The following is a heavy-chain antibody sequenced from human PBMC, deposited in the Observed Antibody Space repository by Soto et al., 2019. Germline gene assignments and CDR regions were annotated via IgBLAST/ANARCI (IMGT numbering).Heavy chain of an antibody. V-gene: IGHV3-23*01. J-gene: IGHJ4*02. D-gene: IGHD3-22*01. Sequence: GGSLRLSCAGSGLTLSAYPMSWVRQAPGKGLQWVASVSVDPGNTYYADSVKGRFTISRDNSKDTVYLQMNSLKTEDTALYFCARLRRVHDSSGYYRPYFDYWGQGTLVTVSS. CDR3: ARLRRVHDSSGYYRPYFDY. CDR1: GLTLSAYP. CDR2: VSVDPGNT.